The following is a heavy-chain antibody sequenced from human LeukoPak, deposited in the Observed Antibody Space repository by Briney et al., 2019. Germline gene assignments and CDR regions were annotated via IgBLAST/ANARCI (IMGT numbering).Heavy chain of an antibody. CDR2: INPNSGGT. V-gene: IGHV1-2*02. CDR3: ARDPALVVPAAIGDYYYYYMDV. Sequence: ASVKVSCKASGYTFTGYYMHWVRQAPGQGLEWMGWINPNSGGTNYAQKFQGRVTMARDTSISTAYMELSRLRSDDTAVYYCARDPALVVPAAIGDYYYYYMDVWGKGTTVTISS. J-gene: IGHJ6*03. CDR1: GYTFTGYY. D-gene: IGHD2-2*01.